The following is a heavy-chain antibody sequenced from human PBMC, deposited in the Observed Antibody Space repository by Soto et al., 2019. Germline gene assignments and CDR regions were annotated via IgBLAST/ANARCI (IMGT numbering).Heavy chain of an antibody. CDR1: GFTFSNSA. V-gene: IGHV1-58*01. Sequence: SVKVSCKASGFTFSNSAVQWVRQARGQRLEWIGWIVVGSGNTNYAQKFQKRVTITRDMSTTTAYMELSSLRSVDTAVYYCATDKGDSYGYGNYWGQGTLVTVS. J-gene: IGHJ4*02. CDR3: ATDKGDSYGYGNY. CDR2: IVVGSGNT. D-gene: IGHD5-18*01.